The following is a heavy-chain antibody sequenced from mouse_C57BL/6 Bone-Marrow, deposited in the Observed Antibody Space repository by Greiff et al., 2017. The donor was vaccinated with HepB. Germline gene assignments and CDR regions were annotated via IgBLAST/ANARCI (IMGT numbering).Heavy chain of an antibody. D-gene: IGHD1-1*01. V-gene: IGHV5-4*03. CDR3: ARGATVVPY. CDR1: GFTFSSYA. J-gene: IGHJ3*01. Sequence: EVMLVESGGGLVKPGGSLKLSCAASGFTFSSYAMSWVRQTPEKRLEWVATISDGGSYTYYPDNVKGRFTISRDNAKNNLYLQMSHLKSEDTAMYYCARGATVVPYWGQGTLVTVSA. CDR2: ISDGGSYT.